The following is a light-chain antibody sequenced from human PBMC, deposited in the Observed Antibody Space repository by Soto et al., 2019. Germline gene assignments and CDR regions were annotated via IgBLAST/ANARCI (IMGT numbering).Light chain of an antibody. V-gene: IGKV3-20*01. CDR2: GAS. CDR3: QQYTGPPTT. J-gene: IGKJ5*01. CDR1: QSVSSSY. Sequence: IVWTQSPGTLSLSTGERATLSCRARQSVSSSYLAWYQQRPGQAPRLLIYGASSRATGIPDRFSGSGSGTDFTLTITRLEPEDSAVYFCQQYTGPPTTFGQGTRLEFK.